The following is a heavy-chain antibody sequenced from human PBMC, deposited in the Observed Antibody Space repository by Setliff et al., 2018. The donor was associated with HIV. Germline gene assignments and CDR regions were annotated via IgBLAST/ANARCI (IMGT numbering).Heavy chain of an antibody. CDR3: ARIPTGGAFDT. D-gene: IGHD7-27*01. J-gene: IGHJ3*02. CDR2: IVPILGIA. V-gene: IGHV1-69*10. CDR1: GYTFTSYG. Sequence: SVKVSCKASGYTFTSYGITWVRQAPGQGLEWMGAIVPILGIANSAQKFQGRVTITTDESTNTAYMELSSLRSEDTAVYYCARIPTGGAFDTWGQGTVVTVS.